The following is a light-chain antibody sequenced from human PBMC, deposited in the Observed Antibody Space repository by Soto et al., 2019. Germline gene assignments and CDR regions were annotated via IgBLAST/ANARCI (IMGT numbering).Light chain of an antibody. J-gene: IGKJ5*01. CDR1: RSLLHSNGYNY. CDR3: QQYGSSRGIT. V-gene: IGKV3-20*01. Sequence: EIVLTQSPLSLPVTPGEPASVSCRSIRSLLHSNGYNYLNWYQQKPGQAPRLLISGASNRATGIPDRFSGSGSGTDFTLTISRLEPEDFAVYYCQQYGSSRGITFGQGTRLEIK. CDR2: GAS.